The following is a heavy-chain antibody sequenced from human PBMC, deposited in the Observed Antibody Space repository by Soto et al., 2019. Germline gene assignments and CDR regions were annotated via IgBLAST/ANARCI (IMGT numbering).Heavy chain of an antibody. CDR2: INHSGST. J-gene: IGHJ6*03. V-gene: IGHV4-34*01. Sequence: SETLSLTCAVYGGSFSGYYWSWIRQPPGKGLEWIGEINHSGSTNYNPSLKSRVTISVDTSKNQFSLKLSSVTAADTAVYYCARLLRDIVVVPAAMRYYYYMDVWGKGTTVTVSS. CDR3: ARLLRDIVVVPAAMRYYYYMDV. D-gene: IGHD2-2*01. CDR1: GGSFSGYY.